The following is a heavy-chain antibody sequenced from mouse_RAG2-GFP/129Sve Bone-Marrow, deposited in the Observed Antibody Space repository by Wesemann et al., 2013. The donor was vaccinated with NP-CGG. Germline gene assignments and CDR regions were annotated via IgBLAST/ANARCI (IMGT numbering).Heavy chain of an antibody. D-gene: IGHD3-1*01. Sequence: EIQLQQTGPELVKPGASVKISCKASGYSFTDYIMLWVKQSHGKSLEWIGNINPYYGSTSYNLKFKGKATLTVDKSSSTAYMQLNSLTSEDSAVYYCARSGTYYFDYWGQGTTLTVSS. CDR2: INPYYGST. CDR1: GYSFTDYI. J-gene: IGHJ2*01. V-gene: IGHV1-39*01. CDR3: ARSGTYYFDY.